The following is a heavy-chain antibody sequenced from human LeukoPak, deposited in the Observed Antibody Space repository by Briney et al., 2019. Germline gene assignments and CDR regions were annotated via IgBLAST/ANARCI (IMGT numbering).Heavy chain of an antibody. V-gene: IGHV4-59*01. CDR2: IYHSGST. Sequence: SETLSLTCTVSGGSISSYYWSWIQQPPGKGLEWIGYIYHSGSTNYNPSLKSRVTISVDTSKNQFSLKLSSVTAADTAVYYCARSRQQLIQYDYWGQGTLVTVSS. CDR1: GGSISSYY. CDR3: ARSRQQLIQYDY. J-gene: IGHJ4*02. D-gene: IGHD6-13*01.